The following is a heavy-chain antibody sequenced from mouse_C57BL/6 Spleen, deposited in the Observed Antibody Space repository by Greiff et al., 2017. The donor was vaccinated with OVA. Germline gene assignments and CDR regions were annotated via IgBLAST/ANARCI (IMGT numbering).Heavy chain of an antibody. J-gene: IGHJ4*01. V-gene: IGHV1-55*01. Sequence: VKLQQPGAELVKPGASVKMSCKASGYTFTSYWITWVKQRPGQGLEWIGDIYPGSGSTNYNEKFKSKATLTVDTSSSTAYMQLSSLTSEDSAVYYCASKGPDYYAMDYWGQGTSGTVSS. CDR2: IYPGSGST. CDR1: GYTFTSYW. CDR3: ASKGPDYYAMDY.